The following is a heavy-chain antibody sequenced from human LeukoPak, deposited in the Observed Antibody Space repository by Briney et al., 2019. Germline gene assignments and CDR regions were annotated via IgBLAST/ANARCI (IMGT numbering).Heavy chain of an antibody. CDR3: AKDYPGDSQKYYYYYYMDV. Sequence: GGSLRLSCAASGFAFSSYAMSGVRKAPGKGLEWVSAISGSGGSTYYADSVRGRFTISRDNSKNTLYLQMNSLRAEDTAVYYCAKDYPGDSQKYYYYYYMDVWGKGTTVTVSS. J-gene: IGHJ6*03. CDR1: GFAFSSYA. CDR2: ISGSGGST. V-gene: IGHV3-23*01. D-gene: IGHD2-21*02.